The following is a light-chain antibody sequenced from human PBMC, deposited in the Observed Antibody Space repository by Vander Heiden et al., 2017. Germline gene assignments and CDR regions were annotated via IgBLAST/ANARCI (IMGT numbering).Light chain of an antibody. V-gene: IGKV1-39*01. CDR2: AAS. CDR1: QGISNN. J-gene: IGKJ1*01. CDR3: QQSDSTPPWT. Sequence: DIQMTQSPSSLSASVGGRVTITCRASQGISNNLNWYQQKPGKTPKLLIYAASSLQSGIPSRFSDSGSGADYTLTISSLQPEDFATYYCQQSDSTPPWTFGQGTKVEIK.